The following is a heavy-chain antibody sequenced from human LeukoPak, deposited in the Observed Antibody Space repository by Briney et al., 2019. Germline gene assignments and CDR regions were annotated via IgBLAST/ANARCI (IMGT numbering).Heavy chain of an antibody. V-gene: IGHV3-30-3*01. CDR3: ARGVYSHGYSLGY. D-gene: IGHD5-18*01. CDR1: GFTFSSYA. Sequence: GGSLRLSCAASGFTFSSYAMHWVRQAPGKGLEWVAVISFDGSNKYYADSAKGRFTISRDNSKNTLYLQMNSLRAEDTAVYYCARGVYSHGYSLGYWGQGTLVTVSS. J-gene: IGHJ4*02. CDR2: ISFDGSNK.